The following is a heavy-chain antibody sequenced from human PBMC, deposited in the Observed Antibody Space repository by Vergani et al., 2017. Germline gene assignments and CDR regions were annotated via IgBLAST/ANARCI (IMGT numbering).Heavy chain of an antibody. CDR3: ARYQLLHYYYYGMDV. D-gene: IGHD2-2*01. Sequence: QVQLVQSGAEVKKPGASVKVSCKASGYTFTSYYMHWVRQAPGQGLEWMGIINPSGGSTSYAQKFQGRVTMTRDTSTSTVYMELSSLRSEDPAVYYCARYQLLHYYYYGMDVWGQGTTVTVSS. CDR1: GYTFTSYY. V-gene: IGHV1-46*01. CDR2: INPSGGST. J-gene: IGHJ6*02.